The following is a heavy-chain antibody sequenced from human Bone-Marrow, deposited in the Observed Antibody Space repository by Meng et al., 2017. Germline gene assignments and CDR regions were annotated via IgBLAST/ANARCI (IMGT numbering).Heavy chain of an antibody. CDR1: GFTFSSKY. CDR2: MYSGGDT. Sequence: VHLVETAGGVCQPGASLRLCCAASGFTFSSKYMSWVRQSPGKGLEWVSVMYSGGDTHYTDSVKVRFTISKDNSKNTLYLQMNNLRAEDTAVYYCATGETRYWFDPWGQGTLVTVSS. J-gene: IGHJ5*02. V-gene: IGHV3-53*02. D-gene: IGHD1-26*01. CDR3: ATGETRYWFDP.